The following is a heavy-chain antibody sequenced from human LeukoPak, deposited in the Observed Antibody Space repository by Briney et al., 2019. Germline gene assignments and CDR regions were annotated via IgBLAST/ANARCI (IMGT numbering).Heavy chain of an antibody. J-gene: IGHJ4*02. CDR1: GGAISYYY. CDR2: LYNRGST. CDR3: ARGYASGNSPAY. Sequence: SETLSLTCTVSGGAISYYYWSWIRQSPGKGLECVGYLYNRGSTKYNLSLKSRVTISVDTSKNQFSLNLTSVTSADTPVYYCARGYASGNSPAYWGPGTLVTVS. D-gene: IGHD3-10*01. V-gene: IGHV4-59*01.